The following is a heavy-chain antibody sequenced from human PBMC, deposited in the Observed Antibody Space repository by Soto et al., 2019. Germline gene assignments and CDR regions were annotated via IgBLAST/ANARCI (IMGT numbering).Heavy chain of an antibody. CDR1: GFTFSDYW. D-gene: IGHD5-12*01. Sequence: EVQLVESGGGLVQPGGSRRLSCAASGFTFSDYWMTWVRQAPGRGLEWVANIKQDGRENYYVDSVEGRVTISRDNDKNSMCLELNNLRADDTAVYYCARMSCYDAPLFDHWGQGTRVTVSS. CDR2: IKQDGREN. CDR3: ARMSCYDAPLFDH. V-gene: IGHV3-7*01. J-gene: IGHJ4*02.